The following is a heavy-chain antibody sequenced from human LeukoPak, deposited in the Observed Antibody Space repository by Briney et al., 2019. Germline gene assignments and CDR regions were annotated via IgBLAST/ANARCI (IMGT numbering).Heavy chain of an antibody. V-gene: IGHV1-69-2*01. J-gene: IGHJ5*02. CDR2: VDPEDGET. Sequence: GASVKVSCKASGYTFTDYYMHWVQQAPGKGLEWMGRVDPEDGETIYAEKFQGRVTITADTSTDTAYMELSSLRSEDTAVYYCARGDGGRKMVRGVRRNWFDPWGQGTLVTVSS. D-gene: IGHD3-10*01. CDR3: ARGDGGRKMVRGVRRNWFDP. CDR1: GYTFTDYY.